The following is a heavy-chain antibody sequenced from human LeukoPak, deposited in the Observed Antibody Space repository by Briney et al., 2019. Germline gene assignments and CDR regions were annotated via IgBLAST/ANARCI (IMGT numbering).Heavy chain of an antibody. CDR1: GFTFSSYG. D-gene: IGHD2-8*01. CDR2: FGGSGGDT. J-gene: IGHJ4*02. CDR3: ARRMVNRAIDY. Sequence: GGSLRLSCAASGFTFSSYGMHWVRQAPGKGLEWVSGFGGSGGDTYYADSVKGRFTISRDISRNTLYLQMNSLRADDTAVYYCARRMVNRAIDYWGQGTLVTVSS. V-gene: IGHV3-23*01.